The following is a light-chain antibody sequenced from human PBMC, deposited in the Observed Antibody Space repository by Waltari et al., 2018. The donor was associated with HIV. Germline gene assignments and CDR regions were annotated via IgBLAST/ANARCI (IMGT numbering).Light chain of an antibody. V-gene: IGLV2-14*01. CDR3: ISHTGRSTLHV. CDR2: EVC. J-gene: IGLJ1*01. CDR1: SSDVGAYYY. Sequence: QSALTHPASVSGSPGQSITISCSGTSSDVGAYYYVSWFHLHPGTAPKLMIYEVCNLPSWVSIRFSASNSGITASLSISRLQAQDDADYFSISHTGRSTLHVFGTGTKVTVL.